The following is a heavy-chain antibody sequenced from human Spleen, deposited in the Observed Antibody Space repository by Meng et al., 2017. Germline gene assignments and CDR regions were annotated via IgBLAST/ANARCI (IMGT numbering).Heavy chain of an antibody. D-gene: IGHD2-2*01. V-gene: IGHV4-4*02. CDR3: ARGLGEAVVPRTMFDY. Sequence: GPGRVKPSGTLSLTCGVSGGSISSSNWWSWVRQPPGKGLEWIGEIYHSGGTKYNPSLKSRVTISVDKSKNQFSLKLSSVTAADTAVYYCARGLGEAVVPRTMFDYWGQGTLVTVSS. CDR2: IYHSGGT. CDR1: GGSISSSNW. J-gene: IGHJ4*02.